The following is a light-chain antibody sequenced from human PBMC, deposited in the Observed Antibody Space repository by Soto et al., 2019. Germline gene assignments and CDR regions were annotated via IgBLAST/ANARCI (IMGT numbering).Light chain of an antibody. V-gene: IGLV2-14*01. J-gene: IGLJ3*02. CDR1: SSDFGNNNH. CDR3: SSYTSRHTWV. Sequence: QSALTQPASVSGSPGQSIAISCSGTSSDFGNNNHVCWYQQNPGKAPKLMIFEVSNRPSGVSDRFSGSKSGNTASLTISGLQAEDEADYYCSSYTSRHTWVFGGGTKLTVL. CDR2: EVS.